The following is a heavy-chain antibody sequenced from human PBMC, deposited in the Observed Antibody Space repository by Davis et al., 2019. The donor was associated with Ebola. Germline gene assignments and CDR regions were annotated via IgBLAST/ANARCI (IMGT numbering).Heavy chain of an antibody. Sequence: ASVKVSCKASEYTFIKYAIHWVRQAPGQRPEWMGGINAGDGSTKYSENFQGRLTVTRDTSASTAYMELYSLRSEDTAVYYCARGRTVTDTRGLSWFDPWGQGTLVTVSS. D-gene: IGHD6-19*01. CDR2: INAGDGST. CDR3: ARGRTVTDTRGLSWFDP. V-gene: IGHV1-3*01. CDR1: EYTFIKYA. J-gene: IGHJ5*02.